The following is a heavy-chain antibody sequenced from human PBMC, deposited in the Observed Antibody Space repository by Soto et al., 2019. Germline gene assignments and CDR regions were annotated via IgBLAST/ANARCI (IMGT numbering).Heavy chain of an antibody. D-gene: IGHD3-3*01. J-gene: IGHJ6*02. CDR2: ISYDGSNK. Sequence: PGGSLRLSCAASGFTFSSYAMHWVRQAPGKGLEWVAVISYDGSNKYYADSVKGRFTISRDNSKNTLYLQMNSLRAEDTAVYYCARLYYDYVWGQGTTVTVSS. V-gene: IGHV3-30-3*01. CDR3: ARLYYDYV. CDR1: GFTFSSYA.